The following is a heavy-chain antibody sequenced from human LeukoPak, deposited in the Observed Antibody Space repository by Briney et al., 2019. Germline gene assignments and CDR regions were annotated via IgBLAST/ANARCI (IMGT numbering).Heavy chain of an antibody. CDR2: IDYSGST. CDR3: ARFEDYYDQWYFDY. V-gene: IGHV4-59*08. J-gene: IGHJ4*02. CDR1: GGSIGSYY. D-gene: IGHD3-22*01. Sequence: PSETLSLTCTISGGSIGSYYWTWIRQPPGKGLEWIGYIDYSGSTNYNPSFKSRVTMSVDTSTNQFSLKLSSDTAADTSVYYCARFEDYYDQWYFDYWGQGTLVTVSS.